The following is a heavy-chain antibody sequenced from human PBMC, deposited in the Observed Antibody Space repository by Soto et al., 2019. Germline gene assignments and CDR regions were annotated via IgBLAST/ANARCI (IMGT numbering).Heavy chain of an antibody. CDR3: ARADSGWPYYFDY. J-gene: IGHJ4*02. CDR1: GFTVSSNY. Sequence: GGSLRLSCAASGFTVSSNYMSWVRQAPGKGLEWVSVIYSGGSTYYADSVKGRFTISRDNSKNTLYLQMNSLRAEDTAVYYCARADSGWPYYFDYWGQGTLVTVSS. CDR2: IYSGGST. V-gene: IGHV3-66*01. D-gene: IGHD6-19*01.